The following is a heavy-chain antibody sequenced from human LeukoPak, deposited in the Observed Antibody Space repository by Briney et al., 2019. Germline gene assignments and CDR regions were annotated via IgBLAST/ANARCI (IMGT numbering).Heavy chain of an antibody. J-gene: IGHJ3*02. D-gene: IGHD3-16*01. CDR3: ARTYVANSFDI. V-gene: IGHV4-59*01. Sequence: SETLSLTCTVSGGSISSYYWSWNRQPPGKGLEWIGYIYYSGNTIYNPSLKSRVTISVDTSKNQFSLKLSSVTAADTAVYYCARTYVANSFDIWGQGTMVTVSS. CDR1: GGSISSYY. CDR2: IYYSGNT.